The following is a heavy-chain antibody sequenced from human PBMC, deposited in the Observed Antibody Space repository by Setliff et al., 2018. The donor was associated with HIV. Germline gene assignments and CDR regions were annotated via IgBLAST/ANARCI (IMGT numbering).Heavy chain of an antibody. Sequence: SETLSLTCTVSGGSITRTPYYWGWIRQPPGKGLEWIGSIHHSGTAYDNPSLKSRGTISVDTSKNQFSLKLSSVTAADTAVYYCARLSIAGTTTDYWGQGTLVTVSS. CDR3: ARLSIAGTTTDY. D-gene: IGHD6-6*01. J-gene: IGHJ4*02. CDR2: IHHSGTA. V-gene: IGHV4-39*01. CDR1: GGSITRTPYY.